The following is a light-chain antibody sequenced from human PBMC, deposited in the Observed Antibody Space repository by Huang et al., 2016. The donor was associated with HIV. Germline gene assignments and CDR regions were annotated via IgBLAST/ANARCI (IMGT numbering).Light chain of an antibody. CDR1: QNIINW. CDR2: GTS. Sequence: DIQMTQSPASVSASVGDRVTISCRASQNIINWLAWYQLKPGKAPKLLISGTSTLQSGVPSRFSGSGGTDFTLTVTNQQLEDFATYYCQQVYSFPLTFGGGTKVEI. J-gene: IGKJ4*01. CDR3: QQVYSFPLT. V-gene: IGKV1D-12*01.